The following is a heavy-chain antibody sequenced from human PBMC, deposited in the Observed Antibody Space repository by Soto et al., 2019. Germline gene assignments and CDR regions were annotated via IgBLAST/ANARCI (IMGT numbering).Heavy chain of an antibody. Sequence: GSLRLSCAASGFTFSNYAMDWVRQAPGRGLEWVAAISYDGSNKYYADSVKGRFAISRDNSKNTLYLQMNSLRAEDTAVYYCARGRHGYNFDAFDIWGQGTMVTVSS. J-gene: IGHJ3*02. CDR1: GFTFSNYA. V-gene: IGHV3-30*09. CDR3: ARGRHGYNFDAFDI. CDR2: ISYDGSNK. D-gene: IGHD5-12*01.